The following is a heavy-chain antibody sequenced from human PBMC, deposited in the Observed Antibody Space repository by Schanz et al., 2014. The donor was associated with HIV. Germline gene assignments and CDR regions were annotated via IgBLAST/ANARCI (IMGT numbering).Heavy chain of an antibody. CDR1: GGSISNGGYY. Sequence: QVQLQESGPGLVKPSQTLSLTCTVSGGSISNGGYYWSWIRQHPRKGREWIGYIYYSGSTNYNPSLKSRVTISVDTSKNQFSLKLSSVTAADTAVYYCARGQSFDFWSGYRVGYFDYWGQGTLVTVSS. V-gene: IGHV4-61*08. D-gene: IGHD3-3*01. J-gene: IGHJ4*02. CDR3: ARGQSFDFWSGYRVGYFDY. CDR2: IYYSGST.